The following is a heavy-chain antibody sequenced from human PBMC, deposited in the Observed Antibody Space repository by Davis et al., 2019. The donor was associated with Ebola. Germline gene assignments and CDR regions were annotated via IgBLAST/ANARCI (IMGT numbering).Heavy chain of an antibody. CDR3: AKLTRGY. J-gene: IGHJ4*02. D-gene: IGHD1-7*01. V-gene: IGHV1-18*04. Sequence: ASVKVSCKASGYTFTSYGITWVRQAPGQGLEWMGWINPHNGNTNYAQNVQGRVTMTTDTSTSTAYMEVGILRSDDTAVYYCAKLTRGYWGQGTLVTVSS. CDR2: INPHNGNT. CDR1: GYTFTSYG.